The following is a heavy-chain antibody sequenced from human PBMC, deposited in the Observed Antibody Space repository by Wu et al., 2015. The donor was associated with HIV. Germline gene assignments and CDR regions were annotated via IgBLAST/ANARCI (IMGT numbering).Heavy chain of an antibody. CDR1: RHFSSYA. J-gene: IGHJ4*02. Sequence: QVQLVQSGAGGEEAWVLSEGLLQGFVRHFSSYAISWVRQAPGQGLEWMGRIIPIFGTANYAQKFQGRVTITADESTSTAYMELSSLRSEDTAVYYCARDLSSEGYCSGGSCLMGGDWGQGTLVTVSS. D-gene: IGHD2-15*01. V-gene: IGHV1-69*13. CDR2: IIPIFGTA. CDR3: ARDLSSEGYCSGGSCLMGGD.